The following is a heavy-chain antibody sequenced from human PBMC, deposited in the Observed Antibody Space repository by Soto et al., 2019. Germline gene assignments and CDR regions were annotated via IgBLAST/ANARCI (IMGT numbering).Heavy chain of an antibody. D-gene: IGHD3-10*01. V-gene: IGHV3-53*04. CDR2: LHSGGDT. CDR1: GIPVSSNY. J-gene: IGHJ6*02. Sequence: EVQLVESGGGLVQPGGSLRLSCVASGIPVSSNYMTWVRQAPGKGLEWVSVLHSGGDTYYANSVKGRFTISRHDSTNTLFLHMNSLTAEDTAVYYCARDGPYYYASRMDVWGHGTTVTVSS. CDR3: ARDGPYYYASRMDV.